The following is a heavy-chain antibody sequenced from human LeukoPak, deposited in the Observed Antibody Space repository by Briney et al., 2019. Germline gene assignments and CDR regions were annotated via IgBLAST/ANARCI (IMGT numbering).Heavy chain of an antibody. CDR3: AKGQIIMIVGGFDY. Sequence: GGSLRLSCAASGFTFDDYAMHWVRQAPGKGLEWVSGISWNSGSIGYADSVKGRFTISRDNAKNSLYLQMNSLRAEDMALYYCAKGQIIMIVGGFDYWGQGTLVTVSS. CDR1: GFTFDDYA. CDR2: ISWNSGSI. J-gene: IGHJ4*02. V-gene: IGHV3-9*03. D-gene: IGHD3-22*01.